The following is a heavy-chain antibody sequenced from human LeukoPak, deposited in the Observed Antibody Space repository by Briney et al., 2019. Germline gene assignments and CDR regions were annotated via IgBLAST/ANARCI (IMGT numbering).Heavy chain of an antibody. V-gene: IGHV3-48*04. D-gene: IGHD3-10*02. J-gene: IGHJ6*04. CDR2: ISSSGSKI. CDR3: AELGITMIGGV. Sequence: GGSLRLSCAASGLTFSRYSMNWVRQAPGKGVEWVSYISSSGSKIYYADSVKGRFSIYRENAKKSLYLQMNSRRAEDTAVYYCAELGITMIGGVWGKGTTVTISS. CDR1: GLTFSRYS.